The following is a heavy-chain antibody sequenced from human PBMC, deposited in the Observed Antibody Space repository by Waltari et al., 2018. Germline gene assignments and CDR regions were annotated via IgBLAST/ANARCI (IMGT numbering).Heavy chain of an antibody. D-gene: IGHD2-15*01. CDR3: ASLAATEGSIDY. CDR2: IWYDGSNK. J-gene: IGHJ4*02. CDR1: GFTFSSYG. Sequence: QVQLVESGGGVVQPGRSLRLSCAASGFTFSSYGMHWVRQAPGKGLEWVAVIWYDGSNKYYADSVKGRFTISRDNSKNTLYLQMNSLRVEDTAVYYCASLAATEGSIDYWGQGTLVTVSS. V-gene: IGHV3-33*01.